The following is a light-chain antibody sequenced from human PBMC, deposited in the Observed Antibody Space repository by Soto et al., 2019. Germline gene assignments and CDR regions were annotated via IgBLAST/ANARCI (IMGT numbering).Light chain of an antibody. CDR3: QQYSRLWS. Sequence: AIRMTQSPSSLSASTGDIVTITCRASQGISSYLAWYQQKPGKAPKLLIYGASSLESGVPPRFSGDGSGTEFTLTISSLQRDDFGIYYYQQYSRLWSFGQGTKVDIK. J-gene: IGKJ1*01. V-gene: IGKV1-8*01. CDR1: QGISSY. CDR2: GAS.